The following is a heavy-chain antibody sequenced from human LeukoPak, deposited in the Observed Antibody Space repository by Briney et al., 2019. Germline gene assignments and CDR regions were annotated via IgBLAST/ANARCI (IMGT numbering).Heavy chain of an antibody. CDR1: GYTFTGSY. D-gene: IGHD3-22*01. Sequence: ASVKVSCKASGYTFTGSYMHRVRQAPGQGLEWMGWINPNSGGTNYAQMFQGRVTMTRDTSISTAYMELSRLKSDDTAVYYCAKYYYDSYEGYYFDYWGQGTLVTVSS. J-gene: IGHJ4*02. V-gene: IGHV1-2*02. CDR2: INPNSGGT. CDR3: AKYYYDSYEGYYFDY.